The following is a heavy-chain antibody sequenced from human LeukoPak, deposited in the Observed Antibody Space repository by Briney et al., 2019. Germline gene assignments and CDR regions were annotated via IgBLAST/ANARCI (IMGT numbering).Heavy chain of an antibody. V-gene: IGHV3-7*01. J-gene: IGHJ4*02. CDR1: GFTFSDYW. Sequence: GGSLRLSCAASGFTFSDYWMSWVRQAPGKGLEWVANIKRDGSETYYVDSVKGRFTISRDNAKKSLYPQMNSLRAEDSAMYYCATDGLYHRLFDNWGQGTLVTVSS. D-gene: IGHD3-16*01. CDR3: ATDGLYHRLFDN. CDR2: IKRDGSET.